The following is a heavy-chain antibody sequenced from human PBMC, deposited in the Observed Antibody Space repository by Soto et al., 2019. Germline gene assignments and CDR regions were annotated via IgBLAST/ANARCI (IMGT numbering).Heavy chain of an antibody. J-gene: IGHJ4*02. Sequence: GGSLRLSCAASGFTFSSYGMHWVRQAPGKGLEWVAVISYDGSNKYYADSVKGRFTISRDNSKNTLYLQMNSLRAEDTAVYYCAKYGAVYGDSRLSYFDYWGQGTLVTVSS. D-gene: IGHD4-17*01. CDR2: ISYDGSNK. CDR3: AKYGAVYGDSRLSYFDY. V-gene: IGHV3-30*18. CDR1: GFTFSSYG.